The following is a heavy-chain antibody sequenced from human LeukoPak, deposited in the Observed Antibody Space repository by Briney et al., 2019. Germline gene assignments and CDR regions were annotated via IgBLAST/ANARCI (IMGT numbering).Heavy chain of an antibody. V-gene: IGHV3-23*01. CDR1: GFTFSSYA. Sequence: GGSLRLSCAAPGFTFSSYAMSWVRQAPGKGLEWVSAISGSGGSTYYADSVKGRFTISRDNSKNTLYLQMNSLRAEDTAVYYCAEAGSGSYYLFDYWGQGTLVTVSS. CDR2: ISGSGGST. D-gene: IGHD3-10*01. J-gene: IGHJ4*02. CDR3: AEAGSGSYYLFDY.